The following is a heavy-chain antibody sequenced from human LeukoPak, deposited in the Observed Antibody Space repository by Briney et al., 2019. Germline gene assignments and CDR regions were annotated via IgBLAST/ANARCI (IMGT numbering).Heavy chain of an antibody. J-gene: IGHJ4*02. CDR1: GGSISSYY. CDR3: ARCTMVRGVIMYYFDY. Sequence: PSETLSLTCTVSGGSISSYYWSWIRQPPGKGLEWIGYIYYSGSTNYNPSLKSRVTISVDTSKNQFSLKLSSVTAADTAVYYCARCTMVRGVIMYYFDYWGQGTLVTVSS. D-gene: IGHD3-10*01. CDR2: IYYSGST. V-gene: IGHV4-59*08.